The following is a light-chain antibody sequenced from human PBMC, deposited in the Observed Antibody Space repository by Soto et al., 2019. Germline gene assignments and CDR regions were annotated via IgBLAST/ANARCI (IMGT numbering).Light chain of an antibody. J-gene: IGKJ4*01. CDR3: QQFSSYPLT. Sequence: VLTQSPGTLSLSPGERATLSCRASQTVRNNYLAWYQQKPGQAPRLMIYDASSRATGIPDRFSGGGSGTDVTLTISRLQQEDCSVYYCQQFSSYPLTFGGGTKVDIK. CDR2: DAS. V-gene: IGKV3-20*01. CDR1: QTVRNNY.